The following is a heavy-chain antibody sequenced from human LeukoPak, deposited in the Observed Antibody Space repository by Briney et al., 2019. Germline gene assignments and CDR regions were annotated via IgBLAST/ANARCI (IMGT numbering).Heavy chain of an antibody. CDR2: IGSDGDTI. V-gene: IGHV3-11*04. J-gene: IGHJ1*01. Sequence: GGSLRLSCAASGFIFSDYYMTWIRQAPGKGLEWVSHIGSDGDTIYYADSVKGRFTISRENSKNSLYLQMNSLRVEDTAVYYCTREDLDYDFWSGYLPDWGQGTLVTVSS. D-gene: IGHD3-3*01. CDR3: TREDLDYDFWSGYLPD. CDR1: GFIFSDYY.